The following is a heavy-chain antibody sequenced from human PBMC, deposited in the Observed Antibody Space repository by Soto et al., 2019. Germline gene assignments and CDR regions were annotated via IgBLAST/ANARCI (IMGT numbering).Heavy chain of an antibody. J-gene: IGHJ4*02. Sequence: GGSLRLSCAASGFTFSSYAMSWVRQAPGKGLEWVSAISSSGGGTYYADSVKGRFTISRDNSKNTLYLQMNSLRAEDTAIYYWAKDRNKWLRFELGYWGKGSLVTFSS. CDR2: ISSSGGGT. CDR1: GFTFSSYA. V-gene: IGHV3-23*01. CDR3: AKDRNKWLRFELGY. D-gene: IGHD5-12*01.